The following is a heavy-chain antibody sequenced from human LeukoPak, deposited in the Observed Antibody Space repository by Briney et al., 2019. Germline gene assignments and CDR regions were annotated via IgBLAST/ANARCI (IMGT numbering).Heavy chain of an antibody. J-gene: IGHJ4*02. CDR3: AARPKYADY. CDR1: GFTFSNAW. V-gene: IGHV3-15*04. Sequence: GGPLRLSCAASGFTFSNAWMSWVRQAPGKGLEWVGRIESKTEGETTDYAAPVKGRFTISRDDSKNTLYLQMNSLETEDTAVYYCAARPKYADYWGQGTLVTVSS. CDR2: IESKTEGETT.